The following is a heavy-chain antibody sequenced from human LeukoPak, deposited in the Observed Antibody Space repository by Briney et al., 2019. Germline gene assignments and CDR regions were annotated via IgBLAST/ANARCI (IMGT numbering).Heavy chain of an antibody. CDR1: GFTFSSYS. CDR3: ARALYYYDSSGSPY. J-gene: IGHJ4*02. Sequence: GGSLRLSCAASGFTFSSYSMNWVRQAPGKGLEWASSISSSSSYIYYADSVKGRFTISRDNAKNSLYLQMNSLRAEDTAVYYCARALYYYDSSGSPYWGQGTLVTVSS. CDR2: ISSSSSYI. V-gene: IGHV3-21*01. D-gene: IGHD3-22*01.